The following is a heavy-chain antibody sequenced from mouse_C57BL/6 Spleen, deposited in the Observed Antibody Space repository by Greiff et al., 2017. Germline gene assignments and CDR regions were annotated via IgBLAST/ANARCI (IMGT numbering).Heavy chain of an antibody. Sequence: LEESGAELVRPGASVKLSCKASGYTFTDYYINWVKQRPGQGLEWIARIYPGSGNTYYNEKFKGKATLTAEKSSSTAYMQLSSLTSEDSAVYFCARLGTTVGYFDVWGTGTTVTVSS. D-gene: IGHD1-1*01. V-gene: IGHV1-76*01. CDR3: ARLGTTVGYFDV. CDR1: GYTFTDYY. J-gene: IGHJ1*03. CDR2: IYPGSGNT.